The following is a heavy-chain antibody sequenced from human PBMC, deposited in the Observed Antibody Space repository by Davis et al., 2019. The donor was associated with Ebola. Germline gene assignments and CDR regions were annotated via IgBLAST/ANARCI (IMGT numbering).Heavy chain of an antibody. J-gene: IGHJ4*02. V-gene: IGHV3-66*02. Sequence: PGGSLRLSCAASGFTFSSYSMNWVRQAPGKGLEWVSVIYSGGYTYYEDSVKGRFTISRDNSKNTLYRQMNSLRPEDTAVYYCARGEMSTIKAFDYWGQGTLVTVSS. CDR3: ARGEMSTIKAFDY. CDR2: IYSGGYT. D-gene: IGHD5-24*01. CDR1: GFTFSSYS.